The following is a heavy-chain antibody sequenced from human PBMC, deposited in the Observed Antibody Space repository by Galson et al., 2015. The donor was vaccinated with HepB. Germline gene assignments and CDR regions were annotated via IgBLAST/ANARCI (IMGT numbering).Heavy chain of an antibody. Sequence: SLRLSCAASGFTFSNYAMHWARQGPGKGLEWVTVISYKGSNQNYADSVKGRFTISRDNSKNMVFLQMNSKRADDTAVYYCARERPRSGSGRCGAFDVWGQGTMVTVSS. J-gene: IGHJ3*01. CDR1: GFTFSNYA. D-gene: IGHD3-10*01. V-gene: IGHV3-30*04. CDR2: ISYKGSNQ. CDR3: ARERPRSGSGRCGAFDV.